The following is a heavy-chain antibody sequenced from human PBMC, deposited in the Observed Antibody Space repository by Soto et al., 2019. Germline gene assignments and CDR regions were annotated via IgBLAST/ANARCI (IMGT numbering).Heavy chain of an antibody. CDR1: GFTFSSYA. V-gene: IGHV3-23*01. CDR2: ISGSGGST. CDR3: AKDKAIRCSSTSCYGLDY. Sequence: GRSLRLSCATSGFTFSSYALSWVRQAPGEGLEWVSAISGSGGSTYYADSVKGRFTISRDNSKNTLYLQMNSLRAEDTAVYYCAKDKAIRCSSTSCYGLDYWGQGTLVTVSS. J-gene: IGHJ4*02. D-gene: IGHD2-2*01.